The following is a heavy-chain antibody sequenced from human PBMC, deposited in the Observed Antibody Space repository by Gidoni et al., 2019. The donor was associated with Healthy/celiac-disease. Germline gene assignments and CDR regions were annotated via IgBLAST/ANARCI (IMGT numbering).Heavy chain of an antibody. CDR2: MSWNIGSI. V-gene: IGHV3-9*01. Sequence: DVQLVESGGGLVPPGRSLRLSCAASGFTFDDYAMHWGRQAPGKGLEWGLGMSWNIGSIGYEDSVKGRFTSSRDNAKNSLYRKMNSLRAEDTALDYCAKWCDYGDYAGYYGMDVWGQGTTVTVSS. CDR1: GFTFDDYA. D-gene: IGHD4-17*01. J-gene: IGHJ6*02. CDR3: AKWCDYGDYAGYYGMDV.